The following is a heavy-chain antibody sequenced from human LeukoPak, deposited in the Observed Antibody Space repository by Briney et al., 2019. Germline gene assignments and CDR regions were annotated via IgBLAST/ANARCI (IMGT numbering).Heavy chain of an antibody. Sequence: GGSLRLSCAASGFTFSSYSMNWVRQAPGKGLEWVSSISSSSSYIYYADSVKGRFTISRDNAKNSLYLQMNSPRAEDTAVYYCAKDGEQWLASGPFWLWGQGTLVTVSS. D-gene: IGHD6-19*01. V-gene: IGHV3-21*04. J-gene: IGHJ4*02. CDR2: ISSSSSYI. CDR3: AKDGEQWLASGPFWL. CDR1: GFTFSSYS.